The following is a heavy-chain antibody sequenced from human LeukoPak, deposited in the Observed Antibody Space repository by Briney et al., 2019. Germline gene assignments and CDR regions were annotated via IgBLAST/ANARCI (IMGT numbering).Heavy chain of an antibody. J-gene: IGHJ3*02. CDR2: IYTSGST. V-gene: IGHV4-4*07. Sequence: SETLSLTCTVSGGSISSYYWSWIRQPAGKGLEWIGRIYTSGSTNYNPSLKSRVTMSVDTSKNQFSLKLSSVTAADTAVYYCAREGSGIVGATYAFDIWGQGTMVTVSS. CDR1: GGSISSYY. D-gene: IGHD1-26*01. CDR3: AREGSGIVGATYAFDI.